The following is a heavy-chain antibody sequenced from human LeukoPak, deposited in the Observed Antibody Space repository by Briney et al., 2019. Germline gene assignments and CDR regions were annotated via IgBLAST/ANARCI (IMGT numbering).Heavy chain of an antibody. D-gene: IGHD1-14*01. Sequence: SETLSLTCTVSGGSIKNGDYFWSWIRQPPGKGLEWIGSIYYSGSTYYNPSLKSRVTISVDTSKNQFSLKLSSVTAADTAVYYCAGEVLTPFDYWGQGTLVTVSS. CDR2: IYYSGST. CDR3: AGEVLTPFDY. J-gene: IGHJ4*02. V-gene: IGHV4-39*01. CDR1: GGSIKNGDYF.